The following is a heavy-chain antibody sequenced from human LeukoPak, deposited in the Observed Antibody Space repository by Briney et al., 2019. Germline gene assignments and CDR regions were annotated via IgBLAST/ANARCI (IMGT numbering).Heavy chain of an antibody. V-gene: IGHV3-23*01. J-gene: IGHJ4*02. CDR2: ISGSDGRL. D-gene: IGHD1-14*01. CDR1: GFTFSGYA. Sequence: GGSLRLSCAASGFTFSGYAMSWVRQAPGKGLEWVAAISGSDGRLFYADSVKGRFTISRDNSENTLFLQMNSLRAEDTALYYCAKESPYRAPTRTYYFDYWGQGTLITVSS. CDR3: AKESPYRAPTRTYYFDY.